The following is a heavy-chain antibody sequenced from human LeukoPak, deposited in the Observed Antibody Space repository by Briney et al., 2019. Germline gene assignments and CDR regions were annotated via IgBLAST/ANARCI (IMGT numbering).Heavy chain of an antibody. Sequence: ASVKDYCKASGHSFTSNFWHWVRQAPGQGLEWMAVLNPRDSDTTYAQKFQGRITMTRDMSTGTVYMELSSLRSEDTAVYYCAGETDAFDYWGQGTLVTVSS. CDR2: LNPRDSDT. CDR3: AGETDAFDY. J-gene: IGHJ4*02. V-gene: IGHV1-46*03. CDR1: GHSFTSNF.